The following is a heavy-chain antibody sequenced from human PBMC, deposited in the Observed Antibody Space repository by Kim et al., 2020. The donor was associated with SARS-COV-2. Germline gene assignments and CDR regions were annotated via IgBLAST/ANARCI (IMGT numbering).Heavy chain of an antibody. CDR2: IYHSGST. J-gene: IGHJ6*02. D-gene: IGHD3-10*01. V-gene: IGHV4-4*02. CDR1: GGSISSSNW. Sequence: SETLSLTCAVSGGSISSSNWWSWVRQPPGKGLEWIGEIYHSGSTNYNPSLKSRVTISVDKSNNQFSLKLSSVTAADTAVYYCARSVGGLYGSGSYEDNDYYYYYGMYVWGHGTTVTVSS. CDR3: ARSVGGLYGSGSYEDNDYYYYYGMYV.